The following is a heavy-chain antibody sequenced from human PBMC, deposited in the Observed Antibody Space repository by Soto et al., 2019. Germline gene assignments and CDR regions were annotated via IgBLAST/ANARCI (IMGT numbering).Heavy chain of an antibody. Sequence: PGGSLRLSCAASGFTFSSHGMHWVRQAPGKGLEWLTMIWYDVSKKFYADSVKGRFTISRDNSKTMVYLQMDSLRAEDTAVYYCARESSNRDYDSALDFWGQGTVVTVSS. J-gene: IGHJ4*02. CDR2: IWYDVSKK. CDR1: GFTFSSHG. D-gene: IGHD5-12*01. V-gene: IGHV3-33*01. CDR3: ARESSNRDYDSALDF.